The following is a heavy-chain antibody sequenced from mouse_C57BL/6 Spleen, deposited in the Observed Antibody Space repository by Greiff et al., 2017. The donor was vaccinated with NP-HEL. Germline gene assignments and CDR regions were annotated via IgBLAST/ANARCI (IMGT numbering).Heavy chain of an antibody. Sequence: VQLQQSGPELVKPGASVKISCKASGYAFSSSWMNWVKQRPGKGLEWIGRIYPGDGDTNYNGKFKGKATLTADKSSSTAYMQLSSLTSEDSAVYFCARSADGYPRFAYWGQGTLVTVSA. CDR3: ARSADGYPRFAY. D-gene: IGHD2-3*01. CDR1: GYAFSSSW. J-gene: IGHJ3*01. CDR2: IYPGDGDT. V-gene: IGHV1-82*01.